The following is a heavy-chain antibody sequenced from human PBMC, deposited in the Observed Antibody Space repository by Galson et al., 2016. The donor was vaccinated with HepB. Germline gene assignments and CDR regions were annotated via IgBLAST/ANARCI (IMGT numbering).Heavy chain of an antibody. CDR1: GFTFDDYA. D-gene: IGHD1-26*01. V-gene: IGHV3-9*01. J-gene: IGHJ6*02. Sequence: SLRLSCAASGFTFDDYAMHWVRQGPGTGLEWVAGISWNSGNIEYAESVKGRFTISRDNAKNSLYLQMNSLRVEDTALYYCTRVYSYYYGMDVWGRGTTVTVSS. CDR3: TRVYSYYYGMDV. CDR2: ISWNSGNI.